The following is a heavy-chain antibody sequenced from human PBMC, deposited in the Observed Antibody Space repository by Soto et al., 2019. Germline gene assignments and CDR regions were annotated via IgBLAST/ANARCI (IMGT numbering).Heavy chain of an antibody. Sequence: SGPTLVNPTQTLTLTCTFSGFSLSTSGMRVSWIRQPPGKALEWLARIDWDDDKFYSTSLKTRLTISKDTSKNQVVLTMTNMDPVDTATYYCARMPMYYDSSGYYYYYGMDVWGQVTTVTVSS. J-gene: IGHJ6*02. V-gene: IGHV2-70*04. D-gene: IGHD3-22*01. CDR3: ARMPMYYDSSGYYYYYGMDV. CDR1: GFSLSTSGMR. CDR2: IDWDDDK.